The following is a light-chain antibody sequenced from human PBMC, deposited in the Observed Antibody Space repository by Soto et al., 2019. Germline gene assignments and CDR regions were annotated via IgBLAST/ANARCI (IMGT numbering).Light chain of an antibody. CDR2: AAS. CDR1: QSVSSNY. J-gene: IGKJ1*01. Sequence: EIVLTQSPGTLSLSPGERATLSCRASQSVSSNYLDWYQQKPGQAPRLLIYAASSRATGIPDRFSGSGSGTDFTLTISRLEPEDFAVYFCQQYGSSPRTFGQGTKVDIK. CDR3: QQYGSSPRT. V-gene: IGKV3-20*01.